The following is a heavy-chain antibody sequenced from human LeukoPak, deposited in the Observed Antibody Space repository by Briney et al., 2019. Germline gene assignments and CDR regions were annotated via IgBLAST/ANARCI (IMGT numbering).Heavy chain of an antibody. CDR1: GGTISSSNW. Sequence: PSETLTLTCAVSGGTISSSNWQWGGRQPPGGLVEWVGELYDGGSTNYDSSLKGRVTISVDKSKNKFSLKLSTVSAADTAVYYCSRDPIVGATTLGKALDIWGQGTMVTVSS. V-gene: IGHV4-4*02. J-gene: IGHJ3*02. D-gene: IGHD1-26*01. CDR3: SRDPIVGATTLGKALDI. CDR2: LYDGGST.